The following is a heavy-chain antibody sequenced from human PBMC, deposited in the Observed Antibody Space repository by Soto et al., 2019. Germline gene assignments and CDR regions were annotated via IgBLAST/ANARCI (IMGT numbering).Heavy chain of an antibody. CDR3: ARVLELSSSSTENFDY. J-gene: IGHJ4*02. D-gene: IGHD6-6*01. Sequence: ASVKVSCKASGYTFTGYYMHWVRQAPGQGLEWMGWINPNSGGTNYAQKFQGWVTMTRDTSISTAYMELSRLRSDDTAVYYCARVLELSSSSTENFDYWGQGTLVTVSS. V-gene: IGHV1-2*04. CDR2: INPNSGGT. CDR1: GYTFTGYY.